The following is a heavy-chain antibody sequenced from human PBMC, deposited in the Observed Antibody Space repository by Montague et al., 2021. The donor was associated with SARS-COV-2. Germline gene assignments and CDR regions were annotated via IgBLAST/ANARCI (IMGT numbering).Heavy chain of an antibody. CDR2: TYYRSKWYN. CDR1: GDSVSSHIAA. V-gene: IGHV6-1*01. Sequence: CAISGDSVSSHIAAWNWIRQSPSRGLEWLGRTYYRSKWYNDYAVSVRSRITISPDTSKNQFPLQLNSVTSEDTAVYYRTQERGPGRTTWHYFDYWGQGTLVTVSS. D-gene: IGHD1-14*01. J-gene: IGHJ4*02. CDR3: TQERGPGRTTWHYFDY.